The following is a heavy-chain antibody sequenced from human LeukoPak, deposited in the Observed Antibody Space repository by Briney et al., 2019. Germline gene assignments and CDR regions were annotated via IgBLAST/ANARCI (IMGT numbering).Heavy chain of an antibody. Sequence: GRSLRLSCAASGFTFSSYGMHWVRQAPGKGPEWVANINLDGSQKYYVDSVKGRFTISRDNAENSLYLQMNSLRAEDTALYYCARKRPNYFDYWGQGTLVTVSS. J-gene: IGHJ4*02. CDR2: INLDGSQK. CDR3: ARKRPNYFDY. V-gene: IGHV3-7*01. CDR1: GFTFSSYG.